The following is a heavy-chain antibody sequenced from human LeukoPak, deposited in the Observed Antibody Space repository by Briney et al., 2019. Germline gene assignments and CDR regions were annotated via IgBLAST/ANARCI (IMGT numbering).Heavy chain of an antibody. CDR3: ARVTLPVVAARFDP. D-gene: IGHD2-15*01. J-gene: IGHJ5*02. CDR1: GGSISSSSYY. Sequence: SETLSLTCTVSGGSISSSSYYWGWIRQPPGKGLEWIGNIYHSGTTYYNPSLKSRVTISVDTSKNQFSLKLSSVTAADTAVYYCARVTLPVVAARFDPWGQGTLVTVSS. CDR2: IYHSGTT. V-gene: IGHV4-39*07.